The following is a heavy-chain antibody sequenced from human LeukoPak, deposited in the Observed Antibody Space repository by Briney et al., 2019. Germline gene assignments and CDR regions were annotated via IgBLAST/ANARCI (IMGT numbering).Heavy chain of an antibody. Sequence: SETLSLTCTVSGGSISSYYWSWIRQPAGKGLEWIGRIYTSGSTNYNPSLKSRVTMSVDTSKNQFSLKLSSVTAADTAVYYCAREPHTASGLTDAFDIWGQGTMVAVSS. D-gene: IGHD2-21*02. J-gene: IGHJ3*02. V-gene: IGHV4-4*07. CDR2: IYTSGST. CDR3: AREPHTASGLTDAFDI. CDR1: GGSISSYY.